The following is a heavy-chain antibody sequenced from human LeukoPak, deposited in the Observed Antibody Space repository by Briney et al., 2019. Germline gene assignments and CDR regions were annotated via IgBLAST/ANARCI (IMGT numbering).Heavy chain of an antibody. D-gene: IGHD2-15*01. Sequence: SETLSLTCTVSGDSISSYYWSWIRQPPGKGLEWIGFIYYSGSTNYNPSLKSRVTISVGTSKNQFSLKLTSVTAADTAVYYCARGACINGSCYGWFDPWGQGTLVTVSS. J-gene: IGHJ5*02. CDR1: GDSISSYY. CDR3: ARGACINGSCYGWFDP. V-gene: IGHV4-59*01. CDR2: IYYSGST.